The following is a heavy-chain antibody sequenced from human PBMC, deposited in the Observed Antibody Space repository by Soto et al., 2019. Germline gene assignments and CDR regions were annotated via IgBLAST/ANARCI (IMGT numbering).Heavy chain of an antibody. CDR2: ISWNSGSI. CDR3: AKGGGDY. D-gene: IGHD2-15*01. J-gene: IGHJ4*02. Sequence: GGSLRLSCAASGFTFDDYAMHWVRQAPGKGLEWVSGISWNSGSIGYADSVKGRFTISRDNAKNSLYLQMNSLRAEDTALYYCAKGGGDYWGQGTLVTVSS. V-gene: IGHV3-9*01. CDR1: GFTFDDYA.